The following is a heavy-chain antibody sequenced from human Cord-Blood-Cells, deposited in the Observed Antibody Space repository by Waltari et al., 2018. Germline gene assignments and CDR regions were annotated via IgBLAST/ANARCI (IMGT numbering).Heavy chain of an antibody. CDR1: GFTFSSYG. V-gene: IGHV3-33*01. D-gene: IGHD3-10*01. CDR3: ARPPSGGTRWFRELYGMDV. Sequence: QVQLVESGGGVVETGRSRRLSCAASGFTFSSYGRPWVRRAPGKGLDGVAVILYYGSNKYYADSVKVLFTISRDNSKNTLYLQMNSLRAEDTAVYYCARPPSGGTRWFRELYGMDVWGQGTTVTVSS. J-gene: IGHJ6*02. CDR2: ILYYGSNK.